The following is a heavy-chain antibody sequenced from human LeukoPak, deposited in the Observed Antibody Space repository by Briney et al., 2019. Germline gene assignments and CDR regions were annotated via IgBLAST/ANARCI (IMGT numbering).Heavy chain of an antibody. CDR3: ARPGDDVYSSGWYVVDKSYYFDY. CDR2: MNPNSGNT. V-gene: IGHV1-8*02. Sequence: ASVKVSCKASGYTFTSYDINWVRQATGQGLEWMGWMNPNSGNTGYAQKFQGRVTMTTDTSTSTAYMELRSLRSDDTAVYYCARPGDDVYSSGWYVVDKSYYFDYWGQGTLVTVSS. J-gene: IGHJ4*02. D-gene: IGHD6-19*01. CDR1: GYTFTSYD.